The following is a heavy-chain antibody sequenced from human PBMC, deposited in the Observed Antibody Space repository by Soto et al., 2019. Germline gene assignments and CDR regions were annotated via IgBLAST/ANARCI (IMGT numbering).Heavy chain of an antibody. J-gene: IGHJ1*01. D-gene: IGHD3-22*01. CDR1: GGTISSYY. CDR3: ARDFSHYYDSSGFFQH. Sequence: SETLSLTCTVSGGTISSYYWSWIRKTTGKGLEWIGYIYYSGSTNYNPSLKSRVTISVDTSKNQFSLKLSSVTAADTAVYYCARDFSHYYDSSGFFQHWGQGTLVTVSS. V-gene: IGHV4-59*12. CDR2: IYYSGST.